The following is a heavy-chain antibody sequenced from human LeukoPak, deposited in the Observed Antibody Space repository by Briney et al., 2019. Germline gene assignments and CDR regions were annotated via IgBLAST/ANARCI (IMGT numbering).Heavy chain of an antibody. CDR1: GGSISAYY. V-gene: IGHV4-59*08. Sequence: SETLSLTCTVSGGSISAYYWSWIRQPPGKGLEWIGDVFYTGATNCNPSLESRVTISVDTSKNQFSLNLTSVTAADAAVYYCARLTRHYFVFWGRETPVAVSS. CDR3: ARLTRHYFVF. J-gene: IGHJ4*02. CDR2: VFYTGAT.